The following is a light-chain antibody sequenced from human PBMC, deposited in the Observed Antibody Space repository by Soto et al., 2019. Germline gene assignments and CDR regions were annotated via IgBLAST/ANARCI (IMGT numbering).Light chain of an antibody. CDR2: DAS. Sequence: EIVLTQSPATLSLSPGERVTLSCRASQNVSTYLAWYQQKPGQAPRLLIYDASDRATGIPARFSGSGSGTDFPLPSSSPEPEDSAVYYCQQRTNWLTFGPGTKVDIK. CDR1: QNVSTY. CDR3: QQRTNWLT. J-gene: IGKJ3*01. V-gene: IGKV3-11*01.